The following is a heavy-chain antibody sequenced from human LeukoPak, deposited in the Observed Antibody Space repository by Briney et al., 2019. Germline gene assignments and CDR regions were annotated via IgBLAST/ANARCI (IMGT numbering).Heavy chain of an antibody. D-gene: IGHD6-13*01. Sequence: PGGSLRHSCAASGFTVSSNYMNWVRQAPGNGLEWVSVLYSGGNTYYADSVKGRFTISRDNSKNTLYLQMNSLRVDDTAVYYCARGWVAAEYWGQGTLVTVSS. J-gene: IGHJ4*02. CDR1: GFTVSSNY. CDR2: LYSGGNT. CDR3: ARGWVAAEY. V-gene: IGHV3-53*01.